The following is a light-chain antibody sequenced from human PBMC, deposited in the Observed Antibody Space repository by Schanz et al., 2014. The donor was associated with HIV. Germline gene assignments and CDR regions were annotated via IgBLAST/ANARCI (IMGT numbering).Light chain of an antibody. Sequence: QSVLTQPPSVSAAPGQRVTISCAGSAFNIGQNYVSWFQQFPGTAPKLLIYVNHQRPSDIPDRFSGSKTGTSATLAISGLQSEDEADYYCAAWDDSLSGWVFGGGTQLTVL. V-gene: IGLV1-51*01. CDR1: AFNIGQNY. CDR3: AAWDDSLSGWV. CDR2: VNH. J-gene: IGLJ3*02.